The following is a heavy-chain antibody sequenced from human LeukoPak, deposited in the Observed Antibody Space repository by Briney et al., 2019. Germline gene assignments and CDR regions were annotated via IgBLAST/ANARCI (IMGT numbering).Heavy chain of an antibody. CDR2: ISYDGSNK. J-gene: IGHJ6*02. Sequence: GGSLRLSCAASGFTFSSYAMHRVRQAPGKGLEWVAVISYDGSNKYYADSVKGRFTISRDNSKNTLYLQMNSLRAEDTAVYYCARVGGGSSWYDTLYYYYGMDVWGQGTTVTVSS. D-gene: IGHD6-13*01. CDR3: ARVGGGSSWYDTLYYYYGMDV. CDR1: GFTFSSYA. V-gene: IGHV3-30-3*01.